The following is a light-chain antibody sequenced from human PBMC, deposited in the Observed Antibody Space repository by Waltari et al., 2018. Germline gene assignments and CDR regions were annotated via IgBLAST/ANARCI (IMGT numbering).Light chain of an antibody. CDR3: CSYAGSSTHVL. V-gene: IGLV2-23*02. J-gene: IGLJ2*01. Sequence: QSALTPPASVSGSPGQSITISCPGTISAVGDYNYVSWYQQYPGKAPKLMIYDVSKRPSGVSNRFSGSKSGNTASLTISGLQAEDEADYYCCSYAGSSTHVLFGGGTKLTVL. CDR1: ISAVGDYNY. CDR2: DVS.